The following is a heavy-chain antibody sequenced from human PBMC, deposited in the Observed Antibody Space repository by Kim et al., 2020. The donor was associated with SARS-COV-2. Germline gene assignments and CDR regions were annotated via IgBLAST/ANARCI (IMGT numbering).Heavy chain of an antibody. CDR1: GFAFSSFA. CDR2: ISFDGSSK. CDR3: ARDGNSGIAVAGVHYYYGMDV. V-gene: IGHV3-30*04. D-gene: IGHD6-19*01. Sequence: GGSLRLSCAASGFAFSSFAMHWVRQAPGKGLEWVAVISFDGSSKHHADSVKGRFTISRDNSRDTIYLQMNSLRPEDTALYYCARDGNSGIAVAGVHYYYGMDVWGQGTTVTVS. J-gene: IGHJ6*02.